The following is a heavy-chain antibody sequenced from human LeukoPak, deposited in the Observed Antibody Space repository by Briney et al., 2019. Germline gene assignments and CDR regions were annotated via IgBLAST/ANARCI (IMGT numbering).Heavy chain of an antibody. CDR1: GYTSTSYD. CDR3: ARGRYYYGSGSYYQNWFDP. D-gene: IGHD3-10*01. Sequence: GASVKVSCKASGYTSTSYDINWVRQATGQGLEWMGWMNPNSGNTGYAQKFQGRVTMTRNTSISTAYMELSSLRSEDTAVYYCARGRYYYGSGSYYQNWFDPWGQGTLVTVSS. J-gene: IGHJ5*02. CDR2: MNPNSGNT. V-gene: IGHV1-8*01.